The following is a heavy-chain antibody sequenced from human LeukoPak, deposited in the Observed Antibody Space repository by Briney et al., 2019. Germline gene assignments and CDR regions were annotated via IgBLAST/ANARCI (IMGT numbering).Heavy chain of an antibody. Sequence: SSVKVSCKASGGTFSSYTISWVRQAPGQGLEWMGRIIPILGIANYAQKFQGRVTITTDESTSTAYMELSSLRSEDTAVYYCARGETYYDFWRVRGDYFDYWGQGTLVTVSS. CDR2: IIPILGIA. CDR3: ARGETYYDFWRVRGDYFDY. D-gene: IGHD3-3*01. J-gene: IGHJ4*02. V-gene: IGHV1-69*16. CDR1: GGTFSSYT.